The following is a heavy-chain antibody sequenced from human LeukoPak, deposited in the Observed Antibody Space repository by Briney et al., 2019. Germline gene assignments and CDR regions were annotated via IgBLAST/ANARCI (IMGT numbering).Heavy chain of an antibody. Sequence: SETLSLTCSASGGSISSSSYYWGWIRQPPGKGLEWIGYIYYSGSSNYNPSLKSRVTISVDTSKNQFSLKLSSVTAADTAVYYCARYSGSSLVDYWGQGTLVTVSS. CDR3: ARYSGSSLVDY. CDR1: GGSISSSSYY. V-gene: IGHV4-61*05. CDR2: IYYSGSS. D-gene: IGHD1-26*01. J-gene: IGHJ4*02.